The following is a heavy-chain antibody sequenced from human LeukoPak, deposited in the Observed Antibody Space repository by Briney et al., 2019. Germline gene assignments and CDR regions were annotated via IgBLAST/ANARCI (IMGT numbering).Heavy chain of an antibody. CDR1: GGTFNSYT. V-gene: IGHV1-69*04. CDR3: ARDLWDIVVVPAAEI. J-gene: IGHJ3*02. CDR2: IIPILGIA. D-gene: IGHD2-2*01. Sequence: SVKVSCKASGGTFNSYTISWVRQAPGQGLEWMGRIIPILGIANYAQKFQGRVTITADKSTSTAYMELSSLRSEDTAVYYCARDLWDIVVVPAAEIWGQGTMVTVSS.